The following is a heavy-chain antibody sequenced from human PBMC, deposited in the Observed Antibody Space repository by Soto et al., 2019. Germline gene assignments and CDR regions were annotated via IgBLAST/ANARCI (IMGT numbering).Heavy chain of an antibody. D-gene: IGHD3-3*01. J-gene: IGHJ5*02. V-gene: IGHV1-69*13. CDR2: IIPIFGTA. Sequence: VKGSCKASGGTFSSYAISWVRQAPGQGLEWMGGIIPIFGTANYAQKFQGRVTITADESTSTAYMELSSLRSEDTAVYYCARSITIFGVVINYSWFDPWGQGTLVTVSS. CDR1: GGTFSSYA. CDR3: ARSITIFGVVINYSWFDP.